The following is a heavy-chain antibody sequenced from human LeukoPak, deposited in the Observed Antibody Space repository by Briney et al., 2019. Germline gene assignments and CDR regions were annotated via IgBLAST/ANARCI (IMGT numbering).Heavy chain of an antibody. CDR1: AFTFSSYG. V-gene: IGHV3-30*02. CDR3: AKETYYYYYMDV. Sequence: GGSLRLSCAASAFTFSSYGMHWVRQAPGKVLEWVAFNRYDGSNKYYADSVKGRFTISRDNAKNTLYLQMNSLRAEDTAVYYCAKETYYYYYMDVWGKGTTVTISS. CDR2: NRYDGSNK. J-gene: IGHJ6*03.